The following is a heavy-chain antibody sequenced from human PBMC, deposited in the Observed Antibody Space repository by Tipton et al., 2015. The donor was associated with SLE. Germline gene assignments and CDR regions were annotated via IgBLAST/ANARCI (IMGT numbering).Heavy chain of an antibody. CDR1: GGSISSHY. CDR3: ASERAWFDP. CDR2: IYYSGST. Sequence: TLSLTCTVSGGSISSHYWSWIRQPPGKGLEWIGYIYYSGSTNYNPSLKSRVTISVDTSKNQFSLKLSSVTAADTAVYYCASERAWFDPWGQGTLVTVSS. J-gene: IGHJ5*02. V-gene: IGHV4-59*11.